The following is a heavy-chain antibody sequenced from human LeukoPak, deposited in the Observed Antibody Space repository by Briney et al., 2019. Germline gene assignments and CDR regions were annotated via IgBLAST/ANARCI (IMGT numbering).Heavy chain of an antibody. CDR1: GFTFSSYW. D-gene: IGHD3-10*01. J-gene: IGHJ4*02. CDR3: ARESRPMVRGVHLTFDY. CDR2: IKQDGSEK. V-gene: IGHV3-7*01. Sequence: PGGSLRLSCAASGFTFSSYWMSWVRQAPGKGLEWVANIKQDGSEKYYVDSVKGRFTISRDNAKNSLYLQMNSLRAEDTAVYYCARESRPMVRGVHLTFDYWGQGTLVTVSS.